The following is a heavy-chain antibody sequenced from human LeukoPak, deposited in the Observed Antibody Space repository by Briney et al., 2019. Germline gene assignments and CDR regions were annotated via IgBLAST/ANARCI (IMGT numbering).Heavy chain of an antibody. CDR3: AIRTTVTTGYRYLDY. Sequence: SETLSLTCAVSGYSISSGYYWGWIRQPPGKGLEWIGSIYHSGSTYYNPSLKSRVTISVDTSKNQFSLKLSSVTAADTAVYYCAIRTTVTTGYRYLDYWGQGTLVTVSS. J-gene: IGHJ4*02. CDR2: IYHSGST. D-gene: IGHD4-17*01. CDR1: GYSISSGYY. V-gene: IGHV4-38-2*01.